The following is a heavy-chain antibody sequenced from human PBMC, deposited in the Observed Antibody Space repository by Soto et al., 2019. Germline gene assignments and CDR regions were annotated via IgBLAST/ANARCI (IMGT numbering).Heavy chain of an antibody. D-gene: IGHD2-8*01. V-gene: IGHV3-7*01. CDR1: GFTFRSYW. CDR3: ARDVRILYYRMGKEAAYFDY. J-gene: IGHJ4*02. CDR2: IKQDGSEK. Sequence: HLGGSLRLSCAASGFTFRSYWMSWVRQAPGRGKEWVGNIKQDGSEKYYVDSVKGRFTISRDNAKNSLYLQMNSLRAEDTAVYYCARDVRILYYRMGKEAAYFDYWGQGSMVTV.